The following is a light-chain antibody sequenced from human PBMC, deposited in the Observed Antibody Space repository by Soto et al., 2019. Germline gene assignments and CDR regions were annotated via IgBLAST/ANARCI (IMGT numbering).Light chain of an antibody. J-gene: IGLJ1*01. CDR2: GVS. CDR1: SGDVGGYNY. V-gene: IGLV2-14*01. CDR3: SSYTTSGTYV. Sequence: QSVLTQPASVSGSPGQSITISCTGTSGDVGGYNYVSWYQQNPGNAPQLMIYGVSTRPSGVSNRFSASKSGNTASLTISGLRAEDESDYYCSSYTTSGTYVFGTGTKVTVL.